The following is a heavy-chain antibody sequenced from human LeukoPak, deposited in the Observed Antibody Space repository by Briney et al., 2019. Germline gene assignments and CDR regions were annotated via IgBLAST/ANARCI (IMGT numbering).Heavy chain of an antibody. CDR2: INEVGSDT. J-gene: IGHJ4*02. V-gene: IGHV3-7*03. D-gene: IGHD6-6*01. CDR1: GWSFSSYW. CDR3: AGEPRQLAY. Sequence: GGSLRLSCAVSGWSFSSYWMSWVRHVPGKGLEWVSSINEVGSDTRYADSVRGRFTISRDNAKNSLYLQMNSLRVEDTATYYCAGEPRQLAYWGQGTLVTVSS.